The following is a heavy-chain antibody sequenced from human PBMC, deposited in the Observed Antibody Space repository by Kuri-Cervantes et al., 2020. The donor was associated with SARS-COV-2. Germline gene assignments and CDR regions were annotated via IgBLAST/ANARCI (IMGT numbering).Heavy chain of an antibody. CDR1: GGSISSYY. J-gene: IGHJ5*02. V-gene: IGHV4-59*12. CDR3: ARVTGSSSWYDSRPNHNWFDP. Sequence: ESLKISCTVSGGSISSYYWSWIRQPPGKGLEWIGYIYYSGSTNYNPSLKSRVTISVDTSKNQFSLKLSSVTAADTAVYYCARVTGSSSWYDSRPNHNWFDPWGQGTLVTVSS. D-gene: IGHD6-13*01. CDR2: IYYSGST.